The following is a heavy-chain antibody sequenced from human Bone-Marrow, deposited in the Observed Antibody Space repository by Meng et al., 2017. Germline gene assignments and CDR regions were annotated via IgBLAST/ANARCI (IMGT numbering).Heavy chain of an antibody. CDR2: ISYEGSEK. J-gene: IGHJ4*02. CDR3: ARDDYDYVWGSYRPGLY. V-gene: IGHV3-30*04. Sequence: GFVVSRYAMHWVRQAPGKGLEWVAVISYEGSEKYYADSVKGRFTISRDNAKNTLYLQMNSLRAEDTAVYYCARDDYDYVWGSYRPGLYWGQGTLVTVSS. D-gene: IGHD3-16*02. CDR1: GFVVSRYA.